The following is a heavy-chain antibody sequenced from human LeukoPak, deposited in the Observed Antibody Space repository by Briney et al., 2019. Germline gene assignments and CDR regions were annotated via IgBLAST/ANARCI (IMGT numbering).Heavy chain of an antibody. Sequence: SETLSLTCTVSGGSISSSSSYWGWVRQPPGKGLEWIGSIYYSGSTYYNPSLKSRVTISVDTSKNQFSLKLSSVTAADTAVYYCARHEFFSRKRYYYDSSGHSTNEYFQHWGQGTLVTVSS. CDR1: GGSISSSSSY. J-gene: IGHJ1*01. V-gene: IGHV4-39*01. D-gene: IGHD3-22*01. CDR3: ARHEFFSRKRYYYDSSGHSTNEYFQH. CDR2: IYYSGST.